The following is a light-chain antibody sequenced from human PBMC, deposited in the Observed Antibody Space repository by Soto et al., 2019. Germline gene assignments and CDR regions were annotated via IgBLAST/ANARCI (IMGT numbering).Light chain of an antibody. CDR3: QQYGSSPP. J-gene: IGKJ4*01. CDR1: QSVSSGY. CDR2: GAS. Sequence: EIVLTQSPGTLSLSPGERATLSCRASQSVSSGYLAWYQQKPSQAPRLLIYGASSRATGIPDRFSGSGSGTDFTLTISRLEPEDFAVCYCQQYGSSPPFGGGTKVEIK. V-gene: IGKV3-20*01.